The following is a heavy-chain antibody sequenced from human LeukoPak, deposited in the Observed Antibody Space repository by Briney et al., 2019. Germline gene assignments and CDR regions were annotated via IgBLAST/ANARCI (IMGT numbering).Heavy chain of an antibody. D-gene: IGHD3-10*01. CDR3: ASTLVRGVIAPFDY. Sequence: SETLSLTCTVSGASISNYYWSWIRQPAGKGLEWIGRIFTSGSTDYNPSLKSRVTMSVDASKNQFSLKLSSVTAADTAVYYCASTLVRGVIAPFDYWGQGTLVIVPS. CDR1: GASISNYY. V-gene: IGHV4-4*07. J-gene: IGHJ4*02. CDR2: IFTSGST.